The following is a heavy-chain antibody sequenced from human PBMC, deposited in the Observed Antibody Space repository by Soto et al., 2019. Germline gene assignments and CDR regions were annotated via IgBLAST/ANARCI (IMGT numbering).Heavy chain of an antibody. V-gene: IGHV5-51*01. CDR3: ARRDTTWFDP. CDR1: GYRFSRYW. Sequence: PGESLKISWKGSGYRFSRYWIGLVRQMPGKGLECMGIIYPGDSDTRYSPSFQGQVTISADKSINTAYLQWNSLKASDTAMYYCARRDTTWFDPWGQGTLVTVSS. CDR2: IYPGDSDT. J-gene: IGHJ5*02.